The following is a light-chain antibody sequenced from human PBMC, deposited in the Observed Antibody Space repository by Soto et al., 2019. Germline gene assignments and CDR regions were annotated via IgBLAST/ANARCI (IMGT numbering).Light chain of an antibody. CDR2: GAS. J-gene: IGKJ1*01. Sequence: EKEMTQSPATLSVSPGERAILSCRASQSVSSNLAWYQQKPGQAPRLLIYGASTRATGIPARFSGSGSGTELTLTISTLQSEDFAVYYCQQYNDWPPWTFGPGTKVEIK. CDR1: QSVSSN. V-gene: IGKV3-15*01. CDR3: QQYNDWPPWT.